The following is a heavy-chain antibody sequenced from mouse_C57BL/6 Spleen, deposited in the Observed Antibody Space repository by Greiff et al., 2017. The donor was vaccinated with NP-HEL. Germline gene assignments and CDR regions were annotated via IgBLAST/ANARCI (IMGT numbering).Heavy chain of an antibody. Sequence: QVQLQQPGAELVKPGASVKLSCKASGYTFTSYWMHWVKQRPGHGLAWIGMIHPNSGSTNYNEKFKSKATLTVDKSSSKAYMQLSSLTSEDSAVYYGARMESNSYFDYWGQGTTLTVSS. CDR2: IHPNSGST. CDR3: ARMESNSYFDY. CDR1: GYTFTSYW. V-gene: IGHV1-64*01. J-gene: IGHJ2*01. D-gene: IGHD2-5*01.